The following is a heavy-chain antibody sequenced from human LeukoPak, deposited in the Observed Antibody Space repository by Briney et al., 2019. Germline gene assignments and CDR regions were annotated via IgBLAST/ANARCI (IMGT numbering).Heavy chain of an antibody. J-gene: IGHJ6*03. D-gene: IGHD5-18*01. CDR1: GGSFSSYY. V-gene: IGHV4-59*01. Sequence: SETLSLTCTVSGGSFSSYYWSWIRQPPGKGLEWIGYIYYSGSTDYNPSLKSRVTISVETSKNQFSLNLSSVTAADTAVYYCARVGYSYGSFYYYYYMDVWGKGTTVTVSS. CDR2: IYYSGST. CDR3: ARVGYSYGSFYYYYYMDV.